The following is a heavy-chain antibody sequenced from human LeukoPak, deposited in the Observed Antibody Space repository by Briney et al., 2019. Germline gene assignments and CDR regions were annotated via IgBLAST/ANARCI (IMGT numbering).Heavy chain of an antibody. Sequence: SETLSLTCAVYGGSFSGYYWSWIRQPPGKGLEWIGEINHSGSTNYNPSLKSRVTISVDTSKNQFSLTLSSVTAADTAVYYCARGRVENVLRYFDWLYYYMDVWGKGTTVTVSS. CDR3: ARGRVENVLRYFDWLYYYMDV. CDR1: GGSFSGYY. J-gene: IGHJ6*03. V-gene: IGHV4-34*01. D-gene: IGHD3-9*01. CDR2: INHSGST.